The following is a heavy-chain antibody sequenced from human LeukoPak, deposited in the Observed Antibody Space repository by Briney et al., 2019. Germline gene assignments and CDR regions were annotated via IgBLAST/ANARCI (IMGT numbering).Heavy chain of an antibody. CDR3: ATHSDWLFDF. V-gene: IGHV3-7*01. J-gene: IGHJ4*02. CDR1: GFTFSMYW. CDR2: IKPDGSAT. Sequence: PGGSLRLSCTDSGFTFSMYWMRWVRQAPGKGVEWLASIKPDGSATIYVDSMKGRFTIYRENAKNSLYLQMNSLTVEDTAVYYCATHSDWLFDFWGQGTLVTVSS. D-gene: IGHD6-19*01.